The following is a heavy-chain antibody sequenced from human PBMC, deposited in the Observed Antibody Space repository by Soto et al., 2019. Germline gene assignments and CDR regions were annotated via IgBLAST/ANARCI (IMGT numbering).Heavy chain of an antibody. V-gene: IGHV3-23*01. Sequence: EVQLLQSGGGWVQPGGSLRLSCAASGFTFSKYAMAWVRQAPGKGLEWVSSISGSGVIKYYADSVQGRFTISRDNSNNTLSVQMNSLRVEDTAIYYCAKDLTSMVRVVLPSPGGQGILVTVSS. J-gene: IGHJ4*02. CDR1: GFTFSKYA. D-gene: IGHD3-10*01. CDR2: ISGSGVIK. CDR3: AKDLTSMVRVVLPSP.